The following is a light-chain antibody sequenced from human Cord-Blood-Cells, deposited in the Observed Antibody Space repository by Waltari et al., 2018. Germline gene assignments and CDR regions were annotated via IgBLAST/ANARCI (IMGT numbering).Light chain of an antibody. J-gene: IGLJ3*02. Sequence: QSVLTQPPSVSGAPGQRVTISCTGSSSNIGAGYAVLWYQQLPVTAPKLLIYGNSNRPSGVPDRFSGSKSGTSASLAITGLQAEDEADYYCQSYDSSLSGWVFGGGTKLTVL. CDR2: GNS. CDR3: QSYDSSLSGWV. V-gene: IGLV1-40*01. CDR1: SSNIGAGYA.